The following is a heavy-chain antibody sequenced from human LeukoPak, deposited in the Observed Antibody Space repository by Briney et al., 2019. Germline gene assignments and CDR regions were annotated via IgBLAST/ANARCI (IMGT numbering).Heavy chain of an antibody. CDR2: ISSSSSTI. D-gene: IGHD3-3*01. Sequence: PGGSLRLSCAASGFTFSSYSMNWVRQAPGKGLEWVSYISSSSSTIYYADSVKGRFTISRDNAKNSLYLQMNSLRAEDAAVYYCARDMSGPDAFDIWGQGTMVTVSS. CDR3: ARDMSGPDAFDI. J-gene: IGHJ3*02. CDR1: GFTFSSYS. V-gene: IGHV3-48*01.